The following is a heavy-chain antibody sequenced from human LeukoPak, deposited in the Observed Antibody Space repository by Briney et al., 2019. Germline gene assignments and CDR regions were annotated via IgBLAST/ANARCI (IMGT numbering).Heavy chain of an antibody. J-gene: IGHJ4*02. V-gene: IGHV3-21*01. D-gene: IGHD2-8*01. Sequence: GGSLRLSCAASGFTFSSYSMNWVRQAPGEGLEWVSSISSSSSYIYYADSVKGRFTISRDNAKNSLYLQMNSLRAEDTAVYYCARDYCTNGVCYRADNDYWGQGTLVTVSS. CDR1: GFTFSSYS. CDR2: ISSSSSYI. CDR3: ARDYCTNGVCYRADNDY.